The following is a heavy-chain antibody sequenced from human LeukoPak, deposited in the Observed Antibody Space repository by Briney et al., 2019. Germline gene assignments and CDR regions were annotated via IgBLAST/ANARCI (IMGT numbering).Heavy chain of an antibody. CDR1: GVSISSSNSY. CDR2: IYYTGNT. V-gene: IGHV4-39*01. Sequence: SETLSPTCTVSGVSISSSNSYWGWIRQPPGTGLEWIGSIYYTGNTYYNASLKSRVTISIDTSKNQISLRLTSVTATDTAIYYCARQTGSGLFILPGGQGTLVTVSS. D-gene: IGHD3/OR15-3a*01. CDR3: ARQTGSGLFILP. J-gene: IGHJ4*02.